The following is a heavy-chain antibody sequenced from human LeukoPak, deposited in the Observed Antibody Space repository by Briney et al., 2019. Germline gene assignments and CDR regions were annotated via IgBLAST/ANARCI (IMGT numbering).Heavy chain of an antibody. V-gene: IGHV4-39*07. D-gene: IGHD1-26*01. CDR2: INHSGST. J-gene: IGHJ4*02. Sequence: PSETLSLTCTVSGGSISSSTYYWGWIRQPPGKGLEWIGEINHSGSTNYNPSLKSRVTISVDTSKNQFSLKLSSVTAADTAVYYCARARVGDYWGQGTLVTVSS. CDR3: ARARVGDY. CDR1: GGSISSSTYY.